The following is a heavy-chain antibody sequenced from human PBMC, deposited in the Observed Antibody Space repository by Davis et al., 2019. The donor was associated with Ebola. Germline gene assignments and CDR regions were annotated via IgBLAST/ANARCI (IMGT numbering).Heavy chain of an antibody. CDR1: GFTLSNYL. CDR3: TRVTGYDKPIEY. D-gene: IGHD5-12*01. J-gene: IGHJ4*02. Sequence: PGGSLRLSCAASGFTLSNYLMSWVRQAPGKGLMWVSRINSDGSSSTREYADSVKGRFTISRDNDKNTLYLQMNSLRAEDTGIYYCTRVTGYDKPIEYWGQGTLVTVSS. CDR2: INSDGSSS. V-gene: IGHV3-74*03.